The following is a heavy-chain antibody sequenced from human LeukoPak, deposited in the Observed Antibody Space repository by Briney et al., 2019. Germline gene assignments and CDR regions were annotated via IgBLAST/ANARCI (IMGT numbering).Heavy chain of an antibody. CDR3: ATGVRSGSYTRNGFDP. CDR1: GYTLTELS. V-gene: IGHV1-24*01. Sequence: GASVKVSCKVSGYTLTELSMHWVRQAPGKGLEWMGGFDPEDGETIYAQKFQGRVTMTEDTSTDTAYMELSSLRSEDTAVYYCATGVRSGSYTRNGFDPWGQGTLVTVSS. CDR2: FDPEDGET. D-gene: IGHD1-26*01. J-gene: IGHJ5*02.